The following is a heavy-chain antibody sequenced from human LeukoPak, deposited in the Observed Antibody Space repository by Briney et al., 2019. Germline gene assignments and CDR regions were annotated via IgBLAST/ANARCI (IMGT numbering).Heavy chain of an antibody. V-gene: IGHV3-74*01. CDR1: GFTFSSYA. D-gene: IGHD3-22*01. CDR3: ARDLPNYESSGYYAY. Sequence: GGSLRLSCAASGFTFSSYAMHWVRQAPGKGLVWVSRINSDGSSTTYAASVKGRFTISRDNAKNTLYLQMNSLRAEDTAVYYCARDLPNYESSGYYAYWGQGTLVTVSS. CDR2: INSDGSST. J-gene: IGHJ4*02.